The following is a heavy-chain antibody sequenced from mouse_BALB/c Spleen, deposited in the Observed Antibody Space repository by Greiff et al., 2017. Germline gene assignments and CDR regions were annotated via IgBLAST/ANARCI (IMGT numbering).Heavy chain of an antibody. J-gene: IGHJ3*01. CDR3: ARSYGNYWFAY. Sequence: LQESGPGLVKPSQSLSLTCTVTGYSITSDYAWNWIRQFPGNKLEWMGYISYSGSTSYNPSLKSRISITRDTSKNQFFLQLNSVTTEDTATYYCARSYGNYWFAYWGQGTLVTVSA. CDR2: ISYSGST. CDR1: GYSITSDYA. D-gene: IGHD2-1*01. V-gene: IGHV3-2*02.